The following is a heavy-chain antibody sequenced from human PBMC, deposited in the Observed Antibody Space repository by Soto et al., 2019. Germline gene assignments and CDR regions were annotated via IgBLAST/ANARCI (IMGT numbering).Heavy chain of an antibody. CDR2: ISSSSSYI. J-gene: IGHJ4*02. V-gene: IGHV3-21*01. D-gene: IGHD3-10*01. CDR1: GFTFSSYS. Sequence: PGGSLRLSCAASGFTFSSYSMNWVRQAPGKGLEWVSSISSSSSYIYYADSVKGRFTISRDNAKNSLYLQMNSLRAEDTAVYYCARAQGYYGSGSYYNNAPYYFDYWGQGTLVTVSS. CDR3: ARAQGYYGSGSYYNNAPYYFDY.